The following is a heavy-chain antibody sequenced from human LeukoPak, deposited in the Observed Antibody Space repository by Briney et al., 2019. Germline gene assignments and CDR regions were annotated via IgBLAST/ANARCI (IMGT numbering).Heavy chain of an antibody. CDR1: GGSFSGYY. V-gene: IGHV4-34*01. CDR3: ARAARGYYYYMDV. CDR2: INHSGST. Sequence: SETLSLTCAVYGGSFSGYYWSWIRQPPGKGLEWIGEINHSGSTNYNPSLKSRVTISVDTSKNQFSLKLSSVTAADTAVYYCARAARGYYYYMDVWGKGTTVTISS. J-gene: IGHJ6*03. D-gene: IGHD6-6*01.